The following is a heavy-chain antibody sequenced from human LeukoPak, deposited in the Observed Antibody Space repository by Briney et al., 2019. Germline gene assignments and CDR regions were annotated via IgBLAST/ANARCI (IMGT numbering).Heavy chain of an antibody. CDR1: GYTFTSYG. CDR2: INPNSGGT. D-gene: IGHD6-13*01. Sequence: ASVKVSCKASGYTFTSYGINWVRQAPGQGLEWMGWINPNSGGTNYAQKFQGRVTMTRDTSISTAYMELSRLRSDDTAVYYCARDLDSSSWYGWFDPWGQGILVTVSS. V-gene: IGHV1-2*02. J-gene: IGHJ5*02. CDR3: ARDLDSSSWYGWFDP.